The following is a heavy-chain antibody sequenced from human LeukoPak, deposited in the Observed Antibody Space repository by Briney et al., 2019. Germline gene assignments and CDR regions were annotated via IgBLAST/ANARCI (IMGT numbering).Heavy chain of an antibody. D-gene: IGHD1-1*01. CDR3: AREVSDYDWIEVDY. J-gene: IGHJ4*02. V-gene: IGHV4-31*03. CDR2: IYYSGST. CDR1: GGSISSGGYY. Sequence: SETLSLTCTVSGGSISSGGYYWSWIRQHPGKGLEWIGYIYYSGSTYYNPSLKSRVTISVDTSKNQFSLKLSSVTAADTAVYYCAREVSDYDWIEVDYWGQGTLVTVSS.